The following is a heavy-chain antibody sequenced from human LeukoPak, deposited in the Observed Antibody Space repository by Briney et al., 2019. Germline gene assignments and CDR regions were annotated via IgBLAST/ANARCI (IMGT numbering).Heavy chain of an antibody. J-gene: IGHJ6*02. V-gene: IGHV1-18*01. CDR2: ISAYNGNT. D-gene: IGHD3-22*01. CDR3: ARVSMIVVVITYYYYGMDV. CDR1: GYTFTSYG. Sequence: ASVKVSCKASGYTFTSYGVSWVRQAPGQGLEWMGWISAYNGNTNYAQKLQGRVTMTTDTSTSTAYMELRSLRSDDTAVYYCARVSMIVVVITYYYYGMDVWGQGTTVTVSS.